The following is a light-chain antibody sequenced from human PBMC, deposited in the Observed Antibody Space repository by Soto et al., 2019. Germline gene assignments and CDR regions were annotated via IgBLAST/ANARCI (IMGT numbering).Light chain of an antibody. CDR3: QQYYSTPLT. CDR2: WAS. CDR1: QRVLYSSNNKNY. Sequence: DIVMTQSQASLAVSLGERATINCKSSQRVLYSSNNKNYLAWYQQKPGQPPKLLIYWASTRESGVPDRFSGSGSGTDFTLTIRSLQAEDVAVYYCQQYYSTPLTFGGGTKVEIK. J-gene: IGKJ4*01. V-gene: IGKV4-1*01.